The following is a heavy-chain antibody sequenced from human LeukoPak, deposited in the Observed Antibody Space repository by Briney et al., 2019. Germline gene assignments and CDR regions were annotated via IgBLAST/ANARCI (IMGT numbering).Heavy chain of an antibody. J-gene: IGHJ4*02. CDR2: TYYRSKWYN. D-gene: IGHD6-19*01. V-gene: IGHV6-1*01. CDR3: ARDFGTTGWHTFDY. CDR1: GDSVSSKNGA. Sequence: SQTLSLTCVVSGDSVSSKNGAWNWIRQSPSRGLEWLGRTYYRSKWYNDYAESMEGRMTISQDTSKNLYSLHLNSVTPDDTAVYYCARDFGTTGWHTFDYWGQGTLVTVSS.